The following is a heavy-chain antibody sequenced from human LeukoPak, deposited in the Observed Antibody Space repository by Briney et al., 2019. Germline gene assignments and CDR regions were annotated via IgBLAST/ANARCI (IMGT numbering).Heavy chain of an antibody. V-gene: IGHV4-61*01. Sequence: SETLSLTCTVSGGSVSSVSSYWSWIRQPPGKGLEWIGYIYYSGSTNYNPSLKSRVTISVDTSKNQFSLKLSSVTAADTAVYYCARESLGVVGYRRFDYWGQGTLVTVSS. CDR2: IYYSGST. D-gene: IGHD3-16*01. CDR3: ARESLGVVGYRRFDY. CDR1: GGSVSSVSSY. J-gene: IGHJ4*02.